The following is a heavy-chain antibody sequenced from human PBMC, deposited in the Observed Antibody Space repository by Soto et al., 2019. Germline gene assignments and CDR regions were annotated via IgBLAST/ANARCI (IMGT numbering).Heavy chain of an antibody. D-gene: IGHD1-1*01. CDR2: ISYDGTDE. J-gene: IGHJ4*02. CDR3: AKRESEWNDHFDY. Sequence: QVQLVESGGGVVQPGRSLRLSCAASGFSFSSYGMHWVRQAPGKGLEWVAMISYDGTDEYYADSVKGRFTISRDNSKNAVYLQMDSLRAAGTAVYYCAKRESEWNDHFDYWGQGALVTVSS. CDR1: GFSFSSYG. V-gene: IGHV3-30*18.